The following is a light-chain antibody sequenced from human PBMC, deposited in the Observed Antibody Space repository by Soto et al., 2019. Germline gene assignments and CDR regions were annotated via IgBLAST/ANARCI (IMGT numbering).Light chain of an antibody. J-gene: IGKJ2*01. V-gene: IGKV2-28*01. Sequence: DIVMTPSPLSLPVTPGEPASISCRSSQSLLHSNGYNYLDWYLQKPGQSPQLLIYLGSNRASGVPDGFSVSGSGTDFTLKISKVEAEDVGVYYCMQALQTPRTFGQGTKREIK. CDR1: QSLLHSNGYNY. CDR3: MQALQTPRT. CDR2: LGS.